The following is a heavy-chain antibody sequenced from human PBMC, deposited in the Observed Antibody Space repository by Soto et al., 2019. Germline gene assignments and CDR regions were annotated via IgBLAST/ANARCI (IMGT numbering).Heavy chain of an antibody. Sequence: DVQLLESGGGLVQPGGSLRLSCAASGFSVSGNYMSWVRQAPGKGLEWVSVIYSDGSTYYADSVKGRFTISRDNSKNTLYLQMNSLRAEDKAVYYCARDCSRTSCYTHHYGMDVWGQVTTVTVSS. CDR3: ARDCSRTSCYTHHYGMDV. CDR2: IYSDGST. V-gene: IGHV3-66*01. D-gene: IGHD2-2*02. J-gene: IGHJ6*02. CDR1: GFSVSGNY.